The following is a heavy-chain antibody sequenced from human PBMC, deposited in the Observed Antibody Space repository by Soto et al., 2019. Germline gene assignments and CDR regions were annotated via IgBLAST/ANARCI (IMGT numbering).Heavy chain of an antibody. CDR1: GFTFSSYA. V-gene: IGHV3-30-3*01. CDR3: ASSPEDGSGSYYYDYYFDY. CDR2: ISYDGSNK. D-gene: IGHD3-10*01. Sequence: GGSLRLSCAASGFTFSSYAMHWVRQAPGKGLEWVAVISYDGSNKYYADSVKGRFTISRDNSKNTLYLQMNSLRAEDTAVYYCASSPEDGSGSYYYDYYFDYWGQGTLVTVS. J-gene: IGHJ4*02.